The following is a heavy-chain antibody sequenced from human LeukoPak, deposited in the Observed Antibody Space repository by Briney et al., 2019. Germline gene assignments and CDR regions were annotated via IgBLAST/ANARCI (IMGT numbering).Heavy chain of an antibody. D-gene: IGHD5-12*01. CDR1: GFTFDDYA. Sequence: GRSLRLSCAASGFTFDDYAMHWVRQAPGKGLEWVSGISWNSGSIGYADSVKGRFTISRDNAKNSLYLQMNSLRAEDTALYYCAKDGTGGWLRFEDAFDIWGQGTMVTVSS. CDR2: ISWNSGSI. V-gene: IGHV3-9*01. J-gene: IGHJ3*02. CDR3: AKDGTGGWLRFEDAFDI.